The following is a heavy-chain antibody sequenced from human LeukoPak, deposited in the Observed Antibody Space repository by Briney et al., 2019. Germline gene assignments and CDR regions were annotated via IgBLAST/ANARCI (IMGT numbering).Heavy chain of an antibody. V-gene: IGHV1-3*01. D-gene: IGHD6-19*01. CDR2: INAGNGST. CDR1: GYTFTSYA. Sequence: GASVKVSCKASGYTFTSYAMHWVRQAPGQRLEWMGWINAGNGSTKYSQKFQGRVTITRDTSASTAYMELSSLRSEDTAVYYCARVVAGVFDYWGQGTLVTVSS. J-gene: IGHJ4*02. CDR3: ARVVAGVFDY.